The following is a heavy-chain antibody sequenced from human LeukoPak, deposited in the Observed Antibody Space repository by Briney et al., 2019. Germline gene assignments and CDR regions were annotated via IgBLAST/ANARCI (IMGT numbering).Heavy chain of an antibody. D-gene: IGHD4-23*01. CDR2: VVGSATMT. CDR1: GFTFSSST. V-gene: IGHV3-23*01. CDR3: AKACDYGGKGPSPFDY. Sequence: PGGSLRLSCAASGFTFSSSTMGWVRQAPGQGLQWVSAVVGSATMTSYADSVRGRFTISRDNSKNTLSLQMNSLRAEDTAVYYCAKACDYGGKGPSPFDYWGQGTLVTISS. J-gene: IGHJ4*02.